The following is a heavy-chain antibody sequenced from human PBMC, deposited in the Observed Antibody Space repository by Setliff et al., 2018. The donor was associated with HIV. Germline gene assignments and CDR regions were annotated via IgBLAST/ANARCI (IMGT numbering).Heavy chain of an antibody. V-gene: IGHV1-8*02. CDR3: ARGFSDTIFGVIITSYYFDY. CDR1: GDTFTTYD. J-gene: IGHJ4*02. Sequence: ASVKVSCKASGDTFTTYDINWVRQATGQGPEWIGWMNTNSGNTGYAQKFQVRVTMTRNTSISTAYMELSSLGSEDTAVYFCARGFSDTIFGVIITSYYFDYWGQGTLVTVSS. CDR2: MNTNSGNT. D-gene: IGHD3-3*01.